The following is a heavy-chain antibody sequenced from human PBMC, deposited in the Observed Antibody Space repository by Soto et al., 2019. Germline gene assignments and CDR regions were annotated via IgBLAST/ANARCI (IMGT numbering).Heavy chain of an antibody. Sequence: PSETLSLTCAVYGGSFSGYYWSWIRQPPGKGLEWIGEINYSGSTYYNPSLKSRVTISVDTSKNQFSLKLSSVTAADTAVYYCARATMVRGVILPLYYYGMDVWGQGTTVTVSS. CDR1: GGSFSGYY. CDR3: ARATMVRGVILPLYYYGMDV. CDR2: INYSGST. J-gene: IGHJ6*02. V-gene: IGHV4-34*09. D-gene: IGHD3-10*01.